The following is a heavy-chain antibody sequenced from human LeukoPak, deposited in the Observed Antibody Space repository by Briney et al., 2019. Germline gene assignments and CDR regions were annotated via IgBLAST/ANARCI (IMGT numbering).Heavy chain of an antibody. Sequence: SETLSLTCAVYGGSFSGYYWSWIRQSPGKGLEWIGEIYHSGSTNYNPSLKSRVTISVDKSKNQFSLKLSSVTAADTAVYYCARTYYYDSSGYDAFDIWGQGTMVTVSS. CDR3: ARTYYYDSSGYDAFDI. CDR2: IYHSGST. D-gene: IGHD3-22*01. CDR1: GGSFSGYY. J-gene: IGHJ3*02. V-gene: IGHV4-34*01.